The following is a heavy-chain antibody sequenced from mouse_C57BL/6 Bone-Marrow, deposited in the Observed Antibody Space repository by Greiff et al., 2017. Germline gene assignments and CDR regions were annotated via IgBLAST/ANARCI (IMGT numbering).Heavy chain of an antibody. Sequence: VQLQQSGPELVKPGASVKISCKASGYSFTGYYMNWVKQSPEKSLEWIGEINPSTGGTTYNQKFKAKATLTVDKSSSTAYMQLKSLTSEDSAVYYCARRAIVTPWYFDVWGTGPTVTVSS. D-gene: IGHD2-5*01. CDR1: GYSFTGYY. CDR2: INPSTGGT. CDR3: ARRAIVTPWYFDV. V-gene: IGHV1-42*01. J-gene: IGHJ1*03.